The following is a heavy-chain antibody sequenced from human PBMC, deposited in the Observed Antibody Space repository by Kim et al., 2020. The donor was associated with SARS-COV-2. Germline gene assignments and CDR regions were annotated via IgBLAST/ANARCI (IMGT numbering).Heavy chain of an antibody. J-gene: IGHJ4*02. Sequence: GGSLRLSCAASGFTFSSYAMHWVRQAPGKGLEWVAVISYDGSNKYYADSVKGRFSISRDNSKNTLYLQMNSLRAEDTAVYYCVRTMVRGVNPFDYWCQGT. D-gene: IGHD3-10*01. CDR2: ISYDGSNK. CDR1: GFTFSSYA. CDR3: VRTMVRGVNPFDY. V-gene: IGHV3-30*04.